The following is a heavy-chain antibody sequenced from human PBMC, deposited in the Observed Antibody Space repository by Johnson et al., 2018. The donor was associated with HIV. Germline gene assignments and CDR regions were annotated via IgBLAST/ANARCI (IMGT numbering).Heavy chain of an antibody. CDR2: IQFDGSHK. CDR1: GFTFSSYA. V-gene: IGHV3-30*02. D-gene: IGHD4-11*01. J-gene: IGHJ3*02. CDR3: AKETRDSRSAFDI. Sequence: QVQLVESGGGVVQPGRSLRLSCAASGFTFSSYAMHWVRQAPGKGLEWVTFIQFDGSHKYSADFVKGRFTISRDTSKKSVFLQMNSLRPEDTAVYYCAKETRDSRSAFDIWGQGTLVTVSS.